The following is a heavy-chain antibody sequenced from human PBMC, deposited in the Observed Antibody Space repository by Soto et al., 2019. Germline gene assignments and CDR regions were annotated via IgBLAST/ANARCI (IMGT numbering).Heavy chain of an antibody. Sequence: GGSLRLSCAASGFTFSSYGMHWVRQAPGKGLEWVAVIWYDGSNKYYADSVKGRFTISRDNSKNTLYLQMNSLRAEDTAVYYCVGGDYGENYYYYGMDVWGQGTTVTVSS. CDR1: GFTFSSYG. J-gene: IGHJ6*02. CDR2: IWYDGSNK. CDR3: VGGDYGENYYYYGMDV. D-gene: IGHD4-17*01. V-gene: IGHV3-33*01.